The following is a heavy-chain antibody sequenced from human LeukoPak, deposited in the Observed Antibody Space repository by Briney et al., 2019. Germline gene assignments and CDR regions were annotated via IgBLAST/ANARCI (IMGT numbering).Heavy chain of an antibody. Sequence: SETLSLTCTVSGGSISSSSYYWGWIRQPPGKGLEWIGSIYYSGSTDYNPSLKSRVTISVDTSKNQFSLKLSSVTAADTAVYYCARSDYDFWSGYFDYWGQGTLVTVSS. CDR2: IYYSGST. CDR1: GGSISSSSYY. V-gene: IGHV4-39*07. D-gene: IGHD3-3*01. J-gene: IGHJ4*02. CDR3: ARSDYDFWSGYFDY.